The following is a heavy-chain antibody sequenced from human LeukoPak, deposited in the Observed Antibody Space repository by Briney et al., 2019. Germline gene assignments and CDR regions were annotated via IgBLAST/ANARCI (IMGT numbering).Heavy chain of an antibody. CDR1: GFTFSSYA. J-gene: IGHJ4*02. V-gene: IGHV3-30-3*01. D-gene: IGHD2-15*01. CDR3: ARGTVVVVAAYFDY. Sequence: PGGSLRLSCAASGFTFSSYAMHWVRQAPGKGLEWVAVISYDGSNKYYADSVKGRFTISRDNSKNTLYLQMNSLRAEDTAVYYCARGTVVVVAAYFDYWGQGTLVTVSS. CDR2: ISYDGSNK.